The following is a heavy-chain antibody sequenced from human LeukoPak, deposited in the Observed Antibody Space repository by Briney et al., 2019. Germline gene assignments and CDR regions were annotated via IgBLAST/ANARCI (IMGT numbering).Heavy chain of an antibody. V-gene: IGHV1-58*02. D-gene: IGHD3-10*01. CDR1: GFTFTSSA. CDR2: IVVGSGNT. Sequence: SVKVSCKASGFTFTSSAMQWVRQARGQRLEWIGWIVVGSGNTNYAQKFQERVTITRDMSTSTAYMELSSLRSEDTAVYYCAAAYYYGSGSDIWGQGTMVTVSS. CDR3: AAAYYYGSGSDI. J-gene: IGHJ3*02.